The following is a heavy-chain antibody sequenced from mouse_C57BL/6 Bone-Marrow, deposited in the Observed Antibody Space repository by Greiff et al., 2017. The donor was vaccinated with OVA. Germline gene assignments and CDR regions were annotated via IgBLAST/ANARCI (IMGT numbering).Heavy chain of an antibody. Sequence: QVQLKESGPGILQSSQTLSLTCSFSGFSLSTSGMGVRWIRQPSGKGLEWLAHLYWDDDKRYNPSLKSRLTISKDTSRNQVFLKITSVDTADTATDDCARRRATVGYAMDYWGQGTSVTVSS. J-gene: IGHJ4*01. CDR3: ARRRATVGYAMDY. CDR1: GFSLSTSGMG. V-gene: IGHV8-12*01. CDR2: LYWDDDK. D-gene: IGHD1-1*01.